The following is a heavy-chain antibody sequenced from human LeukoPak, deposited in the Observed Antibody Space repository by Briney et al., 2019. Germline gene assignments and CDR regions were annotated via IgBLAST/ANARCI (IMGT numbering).Heavy chain of an antibody. V-gene: IGHV1-2*02. CDR2: INPNSGGT. D-gene: IGHD6-19*01. CDR1: EYTFTGYY. Sequence: ASVKVSCKASEYTFTGYYMHWVRQAPGQGLEWMGWINPNSGGTNYAQKFQGRVTMTRDTSISTAYMELSRLRSDDTAVYYCARDLYSSGWYVPLDYWGQGTLVTVSS. J-gene: IGHJ4*02. CDR3: ARDLYSSGWYVPLDY.